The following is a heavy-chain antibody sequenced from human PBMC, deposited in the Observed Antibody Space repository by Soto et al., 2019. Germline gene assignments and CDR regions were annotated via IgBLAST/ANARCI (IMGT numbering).Heavy chain of an antibody. J-gene: IGHJ6*02. D-gene: IGHD3-3*01. CDR3: ARDPRDTIFGIINPYIYYGMDV. CDR1: GDPISSSTW. CDR2: VYHSGST. Sequence: QVQLQESGPGLVKSSGTLSLTCTVSGDPISSSTWWSWVRQPPGKGLEWIGEVYHSGSTNYNPSLKSRVTISVDKSKNQFSLRLTSVTAADTAVYYCARDPRDTIFGIINPYIYYGMDVWGQGTTVTVSS. V-gene: IGHV4-4*02.